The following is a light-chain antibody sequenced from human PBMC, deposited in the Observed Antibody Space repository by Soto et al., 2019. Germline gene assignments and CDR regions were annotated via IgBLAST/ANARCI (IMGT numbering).Light chain of an antibody. V-gene: IGLV2-8*01. CDR1: SSDVGGYNY. CDR3: SSYAGSKGV. CDR2: EVS. J-gene: IGLJ1*01. Sequence: QSVLTQPPSASGSPGQSVTISCTGTSSDVGGYNYISWYQQHPGKAPKLMIYEVSKRPSGVPDRFSGSKSGNTASLTVSGLHAEDEADYYCSSYAGSKGVFGTGTKVPVL.